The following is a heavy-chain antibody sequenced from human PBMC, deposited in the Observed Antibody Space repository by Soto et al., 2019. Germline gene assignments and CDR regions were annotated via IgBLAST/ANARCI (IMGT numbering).Heavy chain of an antibody. V-gene: IGHV3-7*01. J-gene: IGHJ3*02. CDR3: ARTRYDFWSGLIPGDAFDI. CDR2: IKQDGSEK. Sequence: PGGSLRLSCAASGFTFSSYWMSWVRQAPGKGLEWVANIKQDGSEKYYVDSVKGRFTISRDNAKNSLYLQMNSLRAEDTAVYYCARTRYDFWSGLIPGDAFDIWGQGTMVTVSS. D-gene: IGHD3-3*01. CDR1: GFTFSSYW.